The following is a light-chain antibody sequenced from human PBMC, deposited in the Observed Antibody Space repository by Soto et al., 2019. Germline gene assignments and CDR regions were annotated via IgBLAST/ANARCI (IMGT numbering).Light chain of an antibody. V-gene: IGKV1-5*01. CDR2: DAS. CDR3: QQYHSYSPYT. CDR1: QSVTGW. Sequence: DIQMTQSPSTLSASVGDRVTITCRASQSVTGWLAWCQQKPGEAPKLLIYDASTLGSGVPSRFSGSGSVTQFTLTISSLQPDDSATYYCQQYHSYSPYTFGQGTKLEIK. J-gene: IGKJ2*01.